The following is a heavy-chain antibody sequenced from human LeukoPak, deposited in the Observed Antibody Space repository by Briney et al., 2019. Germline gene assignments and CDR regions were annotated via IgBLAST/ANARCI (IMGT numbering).Heavy chain of an antibody. D-gene: IGHD1-7*01. Sequence: SETLSLTCAVYGGSFSGYYWSWIRQPPGKGLEWIGEINHSGSTNYNPSLKSRVTISVDTSKNQFSLKLSSVTAADTAVYHCARGYNWNYALRWFDPWGQGTLVTVSS. V-gene: IGHV4-34*01. CDR3: ARGYNWNYALRWFDP. CDR1: GGSFSGYY. J-gene: IGHJ5*02. CDR2: INHSGST.